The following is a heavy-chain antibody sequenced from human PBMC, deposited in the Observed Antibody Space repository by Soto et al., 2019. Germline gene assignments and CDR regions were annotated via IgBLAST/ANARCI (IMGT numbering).Heavy chain of an antibody. V-gene: IGHV3-15*07. CDR1: GFTFSNAW. CDR2: IKSKTDGGTT. J-gene: IGHJ4*01. Sequence: EVQLVESGGGLVKPGGSLRLSCAASGFTFSNAWINWVRQAPGKGLEWVGRIKSKTDGGTTDFAAPVKGRFAISRDDSKNMVYLQMNSLKTEDTAVYYCTTDSYLTIVRVRFDYWGHGTLVTVSS. D-gene: IGHD2-2*01. CDR3: TTDSYLTIVRVRFDY.